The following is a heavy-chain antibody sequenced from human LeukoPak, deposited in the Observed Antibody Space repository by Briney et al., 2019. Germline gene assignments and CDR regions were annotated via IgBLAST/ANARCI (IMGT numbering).Heavy chain of an antibody. V-gene: IGHV4-59*08. CDR1: GGSISNYY. Sequence: SETLSLTCTVSGGSISNYYWSWIRQPPGKGLEGIGYISYSGSPTYNPSLKSRVSISIDTSKNQCSLEVTSVTAADTAPYFCARSPYYGSNSRGAFDVWGQGTLVPVSS. CDR3: ARSPYYGSNSRGAFDV. D-gene: IGHD4-23*01. CDR2: ISYSGSP. J-gene: IGHJ3*01.